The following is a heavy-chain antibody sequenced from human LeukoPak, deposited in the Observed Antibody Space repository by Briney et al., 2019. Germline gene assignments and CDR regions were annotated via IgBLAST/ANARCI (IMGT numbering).Heavy chain of an antibody. Sequence: GSLRLSCAASGFTFSSYSMNWVRQAPGKGLEWVSSISSSSSYIYYADSVKGRFTISRDNAKNSLYLQMHSLRAEDTAVYYCEREKRRDGYNYDDAFDIWGQGTMVTVSS. J-gene: IGHJ3*02. D-gene: IGHD5-24*01. CDR3: EREKRRDGYNYDDAFDI. CDR2: ISSSSSYI. V-gene: IGHV3-21*01. CDR1: GFTFSSYS.